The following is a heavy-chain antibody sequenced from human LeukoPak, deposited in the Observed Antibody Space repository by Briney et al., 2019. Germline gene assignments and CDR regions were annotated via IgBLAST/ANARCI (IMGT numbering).Heavy chain of an antibody. Sequence: SETLSLTCTVSGYSISSGYYWGWIRQPPGKGLEWIGSIYHSGSTYYNPSLKSRVTISVDTSKNQFSLKLSSVTAADTAVYYCARGPAFLFFLAAARPPAAYNWFDPWGQGTLVTVSS. CDR3: ARGPAFLFFLAAARPPAAYNWFDP. CDR2: IYHSGST. J-gene: IGHJ5*02. D-gene: IGHD6-13*01. CDR1: GYSISSGYY. V-gene: IGHV4-38-2*02.